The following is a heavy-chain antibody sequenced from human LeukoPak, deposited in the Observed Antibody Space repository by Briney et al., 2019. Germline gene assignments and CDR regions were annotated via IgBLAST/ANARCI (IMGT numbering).Heavy chain of an antibody. J-gene: IGHJ4*02. Sequence: SETLSLTCTVSGGSISSYYWSWIRQPPGKGLEWIGYIYHSGSTSYNPSLNSRVTISIDTSKKQFSLKLNSVTAADTAVYYCATNYGDYGGYWGQGTLVTVPS. D-gene: IGHD4-17*01. CDR1: GGSISSYY. CDR3: ATNYGDYGGY. CDR2: IYHSGST. V-gene: IGHV4-59*01.